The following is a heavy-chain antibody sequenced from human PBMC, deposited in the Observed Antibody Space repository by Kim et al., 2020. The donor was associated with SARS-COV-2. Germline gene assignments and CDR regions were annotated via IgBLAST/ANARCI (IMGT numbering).Heavy chain of an antibody. V-gene: IGHV4-34*01. CDR2: IHESGNI. CDR3: TRGRAGVVPAPILGIGPHYHSFIMHV. Sequence: SETLSLTCAVYGGSLSGYYWSWIRQPPGKGLEWIGKIHESGNINYNPSLKSRVTMSIDTSKNQFSLRLTSVTAADTAFYYCTRGRAGVVPAPILGIGPHYHSFIMHVWGRGAPVPVSS. J-gene: IGHJ6*02. CDR1: GGSLSGYY. D-gene: IGHD2-2*01.